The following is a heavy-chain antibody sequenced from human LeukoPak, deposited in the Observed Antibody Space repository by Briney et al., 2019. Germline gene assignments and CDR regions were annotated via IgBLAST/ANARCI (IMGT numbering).Heavy chain of an antibody. D-gene: IGHD2/OR15-2a*01. V-gene: IGHV3-30*07. Sequence: QPGRSLRLSCAASGFTFSSYAMHWDRQAPGKGLEWVAVISYDGSNKYYADSVKGRFTISRDNSKNTLYLQMSSLRAEDTAVYYCARVESGSEYDLYVDNWGQGTLVAVSS. J-gene: IGHJ4*02. CDR1: GFTFSSYA. CDR2: ISYDGSNK. CDR3: ARVESGSEYDLYVDN.